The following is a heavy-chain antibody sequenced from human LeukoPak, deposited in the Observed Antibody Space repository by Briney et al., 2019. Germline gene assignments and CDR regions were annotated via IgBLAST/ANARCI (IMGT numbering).Heavy chain of an antibody. CDR1: GFTFSSYA. Sequence: PGGSLGLSCAASGFTFSSYAMYWVRQAPGKGLEWVSGIFGSGGSTHCADSVKGRFTISRDNSKNTVYLQMNSLRAEDTAVYYCAKTTTGYSSGRFPGWPVDYWGQGTLVTVSS. V-gene: IGHV3-23*01. CDR2: IFGSGGST. J-gene: IGHJ4*02. CDR3: AKTTTGYSSGRFPGWPVDY. D-gene: IGHD6-19*01.